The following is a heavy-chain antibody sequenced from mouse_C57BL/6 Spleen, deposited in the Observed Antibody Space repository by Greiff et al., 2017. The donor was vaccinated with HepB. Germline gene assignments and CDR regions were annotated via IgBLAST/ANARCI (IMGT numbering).Heavy chain of an antibody. CDR1: GYTFTSYW. V-gene: IGHV1-69*01. J-gene: IGHJ3*01. Sequence: VQLQQPGAELVMPGASVKLSCKASGYTFTSYWMHWVKQRPGQGLEWIGEIYPSDSYTNYNQKFKGKSTLTVDKSSSTAYMQLSSLTSEDSAVYYCARSGFAYWGQGTLVTVSA. CDR2: IYPSDSYT. CDR3: ARSGFAY.